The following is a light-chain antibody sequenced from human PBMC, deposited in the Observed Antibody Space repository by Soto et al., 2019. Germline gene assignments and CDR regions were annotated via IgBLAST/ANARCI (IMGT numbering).Light chain of an antibody. Sequence: DIQMSQPPSSLSASVGDRVTITCRASQYIYNYLSWYQQKTGKDPKLLIYDASSLQSGVPPRFSGSGSGTDFTLSINSLQTEEFATYYCQQTYSTPLTFGGGTKVDIK. CDR3: QQTYSTPLT. J-gene: IGKJ4*01. CDR1: QYIYNY. CDR2: DAS. V-gene: IGKV1-39*01.